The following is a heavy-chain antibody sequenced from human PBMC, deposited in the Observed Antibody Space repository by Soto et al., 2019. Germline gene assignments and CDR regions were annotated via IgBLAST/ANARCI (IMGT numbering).Heavy chain of an antibody. CDR1: GFTFDDYA. CDR3: AKLNRIAVANYFNY. CDR2: ISWNSGSI. J-gene: IGHJ4*02. V-gene: IGHV3-9*01. D-gene: IGHD6-19*01. Sequence: EVQLVESGGGLVQPGRSLRLSCAASGFTFDDYAMHWVWQAPGKGLEWVSGISWNSGSIGYADSVKGRFTISRDNAKNSLYLQMNSLRAEDTALYYCAKLNRIAVANYFNYWGQGTLVTVSS.